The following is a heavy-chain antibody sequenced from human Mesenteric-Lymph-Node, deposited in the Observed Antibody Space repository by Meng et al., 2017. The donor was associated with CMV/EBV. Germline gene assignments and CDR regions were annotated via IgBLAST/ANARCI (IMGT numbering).Heavy chain of an antibody. J-gene: IGHJ4*02. CDR3: ASSYSGSYSVG. V-gene: IGHV3-7*01. CDR1: GFTFSSYW. Sequence: GGSLSLSCAASGFTFSSYWMSWVRQAPGKGLEWVANIKQDGSEKYYVDSVKGRFTISRDNAKNSLYLQMNSLRAEDTAVYYCASSYSGSYSVGWGQGTLVTVSS. D-gene: IGHD1-26*01. CDR2: IKQDGSEK.